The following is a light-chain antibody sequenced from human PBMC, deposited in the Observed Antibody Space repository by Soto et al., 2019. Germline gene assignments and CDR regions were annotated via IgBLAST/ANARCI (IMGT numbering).Light chain of an antibody. CDR2: GNS. V-gene: IGLV1-40*01. CDR1: SSNIGPGFD. CDR3: QSYDSSLRGSV. Sequence: QSALTQPPSVSGAPGQTVTISCAGSSSNIGPGFDVHWYQQVSGAAPKLLIYGNSNRPSGVPDRFSGSRSGTSASLAITGLQPEDEADYYCQSYDSSLRGSVVGPGTKVTVL. J-gene: IGLJ1*01.